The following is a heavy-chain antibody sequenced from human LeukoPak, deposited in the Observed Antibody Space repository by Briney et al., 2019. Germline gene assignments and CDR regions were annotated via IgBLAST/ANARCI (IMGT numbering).Heavy chain of an antibody. V-gene: IGHV3-23*01. D-gene: IGHD2-21*02. J-gene: IGHJ4*02. CDR3: AKTRVPSRIVVVTGEGFDY. CDR2: ISGSGGST. Sequence: GGPLRLSCAASGFTFSNYGMNWVRQAPGKGLEWVSAISGSGGSTYYADSVKGRFTISRDNSKNTLYLQMNSLRAKDTAVYYCAKTRVPSRIVVVTGEGFDYWGQGTLVTVSS. CDR1: GFTFSNYG.